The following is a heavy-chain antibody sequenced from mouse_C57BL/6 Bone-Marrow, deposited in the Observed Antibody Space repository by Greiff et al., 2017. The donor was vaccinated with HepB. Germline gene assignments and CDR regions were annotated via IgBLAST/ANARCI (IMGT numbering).Heavy chain of an antibody. J-gene: IGHJ1*03. CDR1: GYTFTNYW. D-gene: IGHD1-1*01. V-gene: IGHV1-63*01. CDR2: IYPGGGYT. Sequence: VKLMESGAELVRPGTSVKMSCKASGYTFTNYWIGWAKQRPGHGLEWIGDIYPGGGYTNYNEKFKGKATLTADKSSSTAYMQFSSLTSEDSAIYYCAGEGGRDGSGRDWYFDVWGTGTTVTVSS. CDR3: AGEGGRDGSGRDWYFDV.